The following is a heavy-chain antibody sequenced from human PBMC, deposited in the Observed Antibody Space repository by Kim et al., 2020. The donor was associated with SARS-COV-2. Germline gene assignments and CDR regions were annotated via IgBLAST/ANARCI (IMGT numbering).Heavy chain of an antibody. CDR1: GYTFTIYA. Sequence: ASVKVSCKASGYTFTIYAMNWVRQAPGQGLEWMGWVNTNTGNPTYAQGFTGHFVFSLDTSVNTAYLQITSLKAEDTAVYYCARSTGQDGDFDYWGQGTLVTVSS. CDR3: ARSTGQDGDFDY. CDR2: VNTNTGNP. J-gene: IGHJ4*02. V-gene: IGHV7-4-1*02. D-gene: IGHD3-3*01.